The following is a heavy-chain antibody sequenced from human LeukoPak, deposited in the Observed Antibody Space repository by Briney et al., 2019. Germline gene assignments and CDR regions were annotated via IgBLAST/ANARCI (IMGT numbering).Heavy chain of an antibody. J-gene: IGHJ4*02. CDR1: GLIFGDYN. CDR2: MSSTSTTI. D-gene: IGHD5-12*01. CDR3: AKEVVATIPPL. V-gene: IGHV3-48*01. Sequence: PGGSLRLSCAASGLIFGDYNMNWVRQVPGKGLEWISYMSSTSTTIFYADSVKGRFTISRDNSKNTLFLQMNSLRAEDTAVYYCAKEVVATIPPLWGQGTLVTVSS.